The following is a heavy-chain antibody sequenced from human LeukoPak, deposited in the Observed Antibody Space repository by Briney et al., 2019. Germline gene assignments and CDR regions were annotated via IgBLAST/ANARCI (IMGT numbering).Heavy chain of an antibody. CDR2: INYSGST. J-gene: IGHJ6*02. D-gene: IGHD4/OR15-4a*01. V-gene: IGHV4-61*08. Sequence: PSQTLTLTCAVSGCSFSSGGMYWIRIRQPPGQELESIRYINYSGSTNDKPSLKSRVTISVDTSKHQFSLKLSSVTAADTAVYYCARDDLEATTAGAYYYYGMDVWGQGTRVSVSS. CDR3: ARDDLEATTAGAYYYYGMDV. CDR1: GCSFSSGGMY.